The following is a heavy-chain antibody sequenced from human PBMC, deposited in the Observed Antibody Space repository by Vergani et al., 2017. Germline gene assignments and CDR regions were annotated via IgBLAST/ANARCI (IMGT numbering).Heavy chain of an antibody. CDR1: GFTLSNYD. CDR3: AKHFRGWGIDY. D-gene: IGHD3-16*01. V-gene: IGHV3-30*02. J-gene: IGHJ4*02. Sequence: QAQLVESGGGVVQRGGSLRLSCATSGFTLSNYDMQWIRQGPGKGLEFVAFIQFDGSNQYYADSVKGRFNLSRDFSKNTLYRQMNSLRTDDTATYYCAKHFRGWGIDYWGQGTQVIVSS. CDR2: IQFDGSNQ.